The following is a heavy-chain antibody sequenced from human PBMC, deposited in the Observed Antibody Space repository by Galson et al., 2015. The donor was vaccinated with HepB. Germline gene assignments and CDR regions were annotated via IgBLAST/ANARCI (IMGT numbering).Heavy chain of an antibody. J-gene: IGHJ6*02. CDR2: ISSSSPYT. Sequence: SLRLSCAASGFTFSSYNLNWVRQAPGKGLEWVSSISSSSPYTYYADSAKGRFTISRYNAKNSLYLQMNSLRAEDTAVYYCAKYGSGSSYYYYYGMDVWGQGTTVTVSS. V-gene: IGHV3-21*01. CDR3: AKYGSGSSYYYYYGMDV. D-gene: IGHD3-10*01. CDR1: GFTFSSYN.